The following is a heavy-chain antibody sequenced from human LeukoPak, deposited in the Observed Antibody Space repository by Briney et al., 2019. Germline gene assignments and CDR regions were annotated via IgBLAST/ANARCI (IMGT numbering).Heavy chain of an antibody. D-gene: IGHD6-13*01. V-gene: IGHV3-21*01. CDR1: GFTFSSYS. CDR3: AKVGSPRTKSIAAAGEYFQH. Sequence: PGGSLRLSCAASGFTFSSYSMNWVRQAPGKGLEWVSSISSSSSYIYYADSVKGRFTISRDNAKNSLYLQMNSLRAEDTAVYYCAKVGSPRTKSIAAAGEYFQHWGQGTLVTVSS. J-gene: IGHJ1*01. CDR2: ISSSSSYI.